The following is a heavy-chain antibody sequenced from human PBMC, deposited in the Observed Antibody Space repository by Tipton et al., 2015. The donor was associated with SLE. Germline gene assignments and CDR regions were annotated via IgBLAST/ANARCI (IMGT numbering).Heavy chain of an antibody. D-gene: IGHD1-7*01. J-gene: IGHJ4*02. Sequence: SGVIVSSNYMTWVRQAPGKGLEWVSTIYGGDKANYADSVKGRFTIFRDNSKNTLYLQMSSLRVDDTAVYYCAKGGSGGTIFDSWGQGTLVSVSS. V-gene: IGHV3-66*01. CDR3: AKGGSGGTIFDS. CDR2: IYGGDKA. CDR1: GVIVSSNY.